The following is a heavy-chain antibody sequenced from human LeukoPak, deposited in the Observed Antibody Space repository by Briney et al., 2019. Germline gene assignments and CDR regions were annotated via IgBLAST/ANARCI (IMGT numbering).Heavy chain of an antibody. D-gene: IGHD6-13*01. CDR2: IYTSGST. V-gene: IGHV4-61*02. CDR1: GASISSGSYY. Sequence: SQTLSLTCTVSGASISSGSYYWSWIRQPAGKGLEWIGRIYTSGSTNYNPSLKSRVTISVDTSKNQFSLKLSSVTAADMAVYYCARVPTYEIAAARVGYAFDIWGQGTMVTVSS. J-gene: IGHJ3*02. CDR3: ARVPTYEIAAARVGYAFDI.